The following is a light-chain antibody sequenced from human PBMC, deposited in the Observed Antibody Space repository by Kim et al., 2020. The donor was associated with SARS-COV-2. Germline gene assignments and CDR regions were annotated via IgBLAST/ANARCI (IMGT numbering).Light chain of an antibody. Sequence: ASVGDRVTITCRASQSISSWLAWYQQKPGKAPKLLIYDASSLESGVPSRFSGSGSGTEFTLTISSLQPDDFATYYCQQYNSYLYTFGQGTKVDIK. CDR2: DAS. J-gene: IGKJ2*01. V-gene: IGKV1-5*01. CDR1: QSISSW. CDR3: QQYNSYLYT.